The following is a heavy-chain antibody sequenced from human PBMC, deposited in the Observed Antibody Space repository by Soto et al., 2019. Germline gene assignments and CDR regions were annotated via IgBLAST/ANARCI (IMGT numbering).Heavy chain of an antibody. J-gene: IGHJ5*02. CDR1: GFTFSNHA. CDR2: ISGSGAST. D-gene: IGHD6-13*01. CDR3: AKGSAPNPPNFFDP. V-gene: IGHV3-23*01. Sequence: EVQLLESGGGLVQPGGSLRLSCAASGFTFSNHAMSWVRQVSGKRLEWVSAISGSGASTYYADSVRGRFTISRDNSKNTLFLQITNLRAEDTATYYCAKGSAPNPPNFFDPWGQGTLVTVSS.